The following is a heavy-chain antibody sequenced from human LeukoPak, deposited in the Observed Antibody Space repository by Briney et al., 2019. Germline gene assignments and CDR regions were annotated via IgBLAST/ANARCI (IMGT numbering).Heavy chain of an antibody. CDR2: ISSSGSTI. CDR3: ARGATISGRIQNAFDY. CDR1: GFTFSSYE. D-gene: IGHD3-10*01. J-gene: IGHJ4*02. V-gene: IGHV3-48*03. Sequence: PGGSLRLSCAASGFTFSSYEMNWVRQAPGKGLEWVSYISSSGSTIYYADSVKGRFTISRDNAKNSLYLQMNSLRAEDTALYHCARGATISGRIQNAFDYWGQGTLVTVSS.